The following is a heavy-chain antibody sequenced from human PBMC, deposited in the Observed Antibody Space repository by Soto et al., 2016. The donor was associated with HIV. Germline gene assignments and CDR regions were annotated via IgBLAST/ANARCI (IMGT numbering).Heavy chain of an antibody. CDR2: ISSDGSEK. V-gene: IGHV3-30*04. CDR1: GFFFSNFV. CDR3: ASLIAAAEDYAMDV. J-gene: IGHJ6*02. D-gene: IGHD6-13*01. Sequence: VQLVESGGGAVQPGKTLRLSCAASGFFFSNFVMHWVRQAPGQGLEWVALISSDGSEKYYADSVKGRFTISRDNSKNTLYLHMNSLRTEDTGVYYCASLIAAAEDYAMDVWGQGTTVTVSS.